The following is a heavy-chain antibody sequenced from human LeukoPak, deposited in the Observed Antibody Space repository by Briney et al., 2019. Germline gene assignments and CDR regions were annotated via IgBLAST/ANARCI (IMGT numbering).Heavy chain of an antibody. CDR3: ARVHGRAVAGKYGY. D-gene: IGHD6-19*01. V-gene: IGHV1-18*01. Sequence: ASVKVSCKASGYTFTSYGISWVRQAPGQGLEWMGWISAYNGNTNYAQKLQGRVTMTTDTSTTTSYMELRSLRSDDTAVYYCARVHGRAVAGKYGYWGRGTLVTVSS. J-gene: IGHJ4*02. CDR1: GYTFTSYG. CDR2: ISAYNGNT.